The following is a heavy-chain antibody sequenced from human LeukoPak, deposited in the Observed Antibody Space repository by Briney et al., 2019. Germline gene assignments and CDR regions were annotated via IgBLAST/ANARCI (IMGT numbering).Heavy chain of an antibody. CDR1: GFTFSSHC. J-gene: IGHJ6*02. Sequence: GGSLRLSCAASGFTFSSHCVHWVRQVPGKGLVWVSLISSDGTNTNYADSVKGRFTISRDNSKTTLYLQMNSLRAEDTAVYYCAGGRHYGMDVWGQGTTVSVSS. V-gene: IGHV3-74*01. CDR2: ISSDGTNT. CDR3: AGGRHYGMDV.